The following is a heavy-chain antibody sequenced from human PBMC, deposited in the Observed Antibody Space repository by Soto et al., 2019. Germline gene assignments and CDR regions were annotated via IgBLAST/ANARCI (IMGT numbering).Heavy chain of an antibody. CDR3: ARVAVRSWFFDY. V-gene: IGHV3-74*01. CDR1: GFNSGSHW. CDR2: INSDGTNT. D-gene: IGHD6-13*01. Sequence: EVQLVESGGGLVQPGGSLRLSCAASGFNSGSHWMHWVRLAPGKGLVWVSHINSDGTNTSYADSVKGRFIISRDSAKNTLYLQMNSLRAEDTAVYFCARVAVRSWFFDYWGQGTLVSVSS. J-gene: IGHJ4*02.